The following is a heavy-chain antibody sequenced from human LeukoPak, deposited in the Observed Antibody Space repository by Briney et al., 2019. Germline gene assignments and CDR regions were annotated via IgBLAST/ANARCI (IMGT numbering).Heavy chain of an antibody. CDR2: TYYRSQWHN. D-gene: IGHD6-6*01. J-gene: IGHJ6*03. V-gene: IGHV6-1*01. CDR1: GDSVSSNSAA. Sequence: SQTLSLTCAISGDSVSSNSAAWHWIRQSPSRGLEWLGRTYYRSQWHNEYALSVEGRISINPDTAKNQVSLQMNSVTPEDTAVYYCTRVTYSTSFYFYHMDVWGKGTTVTVTS. CDR3: TRVTYSTSFYFYHMDV.